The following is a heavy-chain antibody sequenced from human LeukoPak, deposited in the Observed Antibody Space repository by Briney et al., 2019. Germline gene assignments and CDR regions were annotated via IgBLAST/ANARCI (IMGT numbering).Heavy chain of an antibody. V-gene: IGHV3-33*01. CDR2: ICNDGSKK. D-gene: IGHD6-19*01. CDR3: ARVSEDYSSGWYEEYFQY. Sequence: GGSLRLSCAASGFTFSRYGMHWVRQAPGKGLEWVAVICNDGSKKNYADSVKGRFTISRDNSKNTLNLQMTSLRAEDTAVYYCARVSEDYSSGWYEEYFQYWGQGTLVIVSS. CDR1: GFTFSRYG. J-gene: IGHJ1*01.